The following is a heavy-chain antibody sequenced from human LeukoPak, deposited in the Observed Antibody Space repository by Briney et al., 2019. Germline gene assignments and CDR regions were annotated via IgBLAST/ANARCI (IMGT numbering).Heavy chain of an antibody. Sequence: SETLSLTCTVSGGSISSSSYYWGWIRQSPETGLEWIGSMHYSGSTYYNPSLNSRVTILVDTSKNQFSLKLTSVTAADTAVYYCCGSGWFAGPFGYWGQGALVTVSS. V-gene: IGHV4-39*07. CDR3: CGSGWFAGPFGY. CDR1: GGSISSSSYY. J-gene: IGHJ4*02. CDR2: MHYSGST. D-gene: IGHD6-19*01.